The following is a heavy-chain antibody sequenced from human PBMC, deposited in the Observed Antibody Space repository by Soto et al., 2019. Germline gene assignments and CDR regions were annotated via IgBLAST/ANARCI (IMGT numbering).Heavy chain of an antibody. CDR2: IYYSGST. J-gene: IGHJ6*02. Sequence: PSETRSLTCTVSGGSISSSSYYWGWIRQPPGKGLEWIGSIYYSGSTYYNPSLKSRVTISVDTSKNQFSLKLSSVTAADTAVYYCARVGRITIFGVDPYGMDVWGQGTTVTVSS. CDR3: ARVGRITIFGVDPYGMDV. D-gene: IGHD3-3*01. V-gene: IGHV4-39*01. CDR1: GGSISSSSYY.